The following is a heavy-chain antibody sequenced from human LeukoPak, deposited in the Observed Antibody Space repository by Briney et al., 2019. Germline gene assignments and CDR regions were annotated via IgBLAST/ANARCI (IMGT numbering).Heavy chain of an antibody. CDR1: GNSISSGDYY. Sequence: PSETLSLTCTVSGNSISSGDYYWSWIRQPAGKGLEWIGRIYTSGSTTYNPSLKSRVTISGDTSKNQFSLKLSSVTAADTAVYYCASIMITFGGFDYWGQGTLVTVSS. CDR3: ASIMITFGGFDY. J-gene: IGHJ4*02. V-gene: IGHV4-61*02. D-gene: IGHD3-16*01. CDR2: IYTSGST.